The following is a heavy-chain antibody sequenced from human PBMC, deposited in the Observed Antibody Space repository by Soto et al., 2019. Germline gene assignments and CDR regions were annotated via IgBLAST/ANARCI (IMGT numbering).Heavy chain of an antibody. D-gene: IGHD3-10*01. Sequence: QVHLVQSGAEVKKPGASVKVSCKASGYSFTDFYMHWVRQAPGQGLEWLGWINPNTGDTDYAQILQGRVSLTRDTSTSTAYMEMTRLTSDDTAVYYCAKDPPRGVQLVVGDFWGQGTLVTVSS. CDR3: AKDPPRGVQLVVGDF. V-gene: IGHV1-2*02. CDR1: GYSFTDFY. CDR2: INPNTGDT. J-gene: IGHJ4*02.